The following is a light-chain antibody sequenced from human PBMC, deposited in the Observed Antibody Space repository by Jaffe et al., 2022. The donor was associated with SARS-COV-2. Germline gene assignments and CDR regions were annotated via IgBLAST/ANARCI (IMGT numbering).Light chain of an antibody. CDR1: NSGAANFKF. CDR2: EGT. J-gene: IGLJ3*02. Sequence: LTQPAAVSGSPGQSITMSCTGNNSGAANFKFVSWYQQYPGEAPKLIIFEGTKRPSGVSDRFSASKSDNSASLTISGLQAEDEADYYCCTSSGSNTWVFGGGTKAIVL. CDR3: CTSSGSNTWV. V-gene: IGLV2-23*01.